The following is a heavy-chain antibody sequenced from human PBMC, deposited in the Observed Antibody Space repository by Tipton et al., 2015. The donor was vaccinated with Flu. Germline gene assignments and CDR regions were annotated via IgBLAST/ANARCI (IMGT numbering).Heavy chain of an antibody. CDR1: GVSTTSTLYY. D-gene: IGHD3-10*01. J-gene: IGHJ3*02. V-gene: IGHV4-61*02. CDR3: ARKRTGRPFDI. CDR2: VYSSGST. Sequence: VSGVSTTSTLYYWSWIRQPAGKGLEWIGRVYSSGSTDYSPSLKSRVTISLDTSKNQFSLNLSSVTAADTAVYYCARKRTGRPFDIWGQGTMVTVS.